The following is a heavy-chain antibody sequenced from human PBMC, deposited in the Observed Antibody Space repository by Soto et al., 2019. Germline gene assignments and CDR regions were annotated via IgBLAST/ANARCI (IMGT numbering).Heavy chain of an antibody. CDR3: VRGRATRPY. CDR2: ISGDGNST. V-gene: IGHV3-74*01. D-gene: IGHD5-12*01. CDR1: GFIFTNYW. Sequence: LXISCAASGFIFTNYWGHWVRQVPGKGLVCVSRISGDGNSTNYADSVKGLFTISRDNAKNTLYLQMDSLTSEDTAVYYCVRGRATRPYWGQGTLVTVSS. J-gene: IGHJ4*02.